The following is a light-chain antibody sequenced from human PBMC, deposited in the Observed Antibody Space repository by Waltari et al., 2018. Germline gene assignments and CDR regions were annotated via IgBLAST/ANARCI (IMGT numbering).Light chain of an antibody. CDR1: QSGSRA. CDR2: GAS. CDR3: QHYVRLPAT. Sequence: EVVFTQSSGTLSLPPGERATLPCRASQSGSRALAWYPQKPGQAPGLLIYGASIRATGIPDRFSGSGSGTDFSLTISRLEPADSAMYYCQHYVRLPATFGQGTKVEIK. J-gene: IGKJ1*01. V-gene: IGKV3-20*01.